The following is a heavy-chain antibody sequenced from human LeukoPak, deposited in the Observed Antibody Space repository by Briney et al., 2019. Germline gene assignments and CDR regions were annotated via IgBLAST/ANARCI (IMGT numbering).Heavy chain of an antibody. J-gene: IGHJ4*02. CDR1: GYSFTSYW. CDR3: ARLEQWLPRSFDY. CDR2: IYPGDSDT. V-gene: IGHV5-51*01. Sequence: GESLKISCKGSGYSFTSYWIGWVRQLPGKGLEWMGIIYPGDSDTRYSPSFQGQVTISADKSISTAKLQWSSLKASDTAMYYCARLEQWLPRSFDYWGQGTLVTVSS. D-gene: IGHD6-19*01.